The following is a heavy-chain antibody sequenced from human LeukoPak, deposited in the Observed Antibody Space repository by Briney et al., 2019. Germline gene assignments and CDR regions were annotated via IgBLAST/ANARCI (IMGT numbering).Heavy chain of an antibody. V-gene: IGHV3-30-3*01. D-gene: IGHD3-9*01. J-gene: IGHJ4*02. Sequence: GRSLRLPCAASGFTFSSYAMHWVRQAPGKGLEWVAVISYDGSNKYYADSVKGRFTISRDNAKNSLYLQMNSLGAEDTAVYYCASAYYDILTGYYPYYFDYWGQGTLVTVSS. CDR2: ISYDGSNK. CDR3: ASAYYDILTGYYPYYFDY. CDR1: GFTFSSYA.